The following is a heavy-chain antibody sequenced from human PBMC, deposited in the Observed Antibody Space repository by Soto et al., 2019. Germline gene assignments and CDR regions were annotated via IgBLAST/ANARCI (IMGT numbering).Heavy chain of an antibody. CDR1: GGSVSSASYY. D-gene: IGHD5-12*01. J-gene: IGHJ5*02. CDR3: AKGDNLGPKTGYAFDP. Sequence: SETLSLTCTVSGGSVSSASYYWSWIRQPPGKGLEWIGYVYYTGSTNYNPSLKSRIIINPDTSKNQFSLQLNSVTPEDTAVYYCAKGDNLGPKTGYAFDPWGQGILVTVSS. CDR2: VYYTGST. V-gene: IGHV4-61*01.